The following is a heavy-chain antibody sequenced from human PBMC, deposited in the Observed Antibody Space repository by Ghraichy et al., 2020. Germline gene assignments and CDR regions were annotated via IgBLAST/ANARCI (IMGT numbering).Heavy chain of an antibody. CDR1: GFTFDDYA. CDR2: ISWNSGSI. CDR3: AKGGSYGYVEGSFDY. V-gene: IGHV3-9*01. Sequence: GGSLRLSCAASGFTFDDYAMHWVRQAPGKGLEWVSGISWNSGSIGYADSVKGRFTITRDNAKNSLYLQMNSLRAEDTALYYCAKGGSYGYVEGSFDYWGQGTLVTVSS. D-gene: IGHD5-18*01. J-gene: IGHJ4*02.